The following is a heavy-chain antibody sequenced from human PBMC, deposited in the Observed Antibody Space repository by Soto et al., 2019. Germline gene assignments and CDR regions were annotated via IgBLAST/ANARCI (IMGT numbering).Heavy chain of an antibody. J-gene: IGHJ6*02. D-gene: IGHD3-3*01. CDR1: GDSISSGGYY. V-gene: IGHV4-31*02. CDR3: ARDSSPNYDFWSGYNYYYYGMDV. Sequence: SETLSLTXTVSGDSISSGGYYWSWIRQHPGKGLEWIGYIYYSGSTYYNPSLESRVIISVDTSKNQFSLKLSSVTAADTAVYYCARDSSPNYDFWSGYNYYYYGMDVWGQGTTVTVSS. CDR2: IYYSGST.